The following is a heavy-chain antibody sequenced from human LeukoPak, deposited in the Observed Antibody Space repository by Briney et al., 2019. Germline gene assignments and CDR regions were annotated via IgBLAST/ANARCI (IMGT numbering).Heavy chain of an antibody. J-gene: IGHJ4*02. CDR1: GFTVSTFG. CDR2: TGNRGDDI. CDR3: AKVPLYYSDTTSY. V-gene: IGHV3-23*01. Sequence: PGGSLRLSCAASGFTVSTFGMSWVRQAPGKGLEWLSATGNRGDDIYYTDSVKGRFTISRDNSRNTLYLQMNSLRVEDTAIYYCAKVPLYYSDTTSYWGQGTLVTVSS. D-gene: IGHD3-22*01.